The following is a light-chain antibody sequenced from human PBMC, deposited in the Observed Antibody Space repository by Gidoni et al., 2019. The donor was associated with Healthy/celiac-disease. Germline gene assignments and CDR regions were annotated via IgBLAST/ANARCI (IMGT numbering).Light chain of an antibody. CDR3: ETWDSNTRV. CDR1: SGHSSYI. CDR2: LEGSGNY. V-gene: IGLV4-60*03. J-gene: IGLJ3*02. Sequence: QPVLTQSSSASASLGSSVKLTCTLSSGHSSYIIAWHQQQPGKAPRYLMKLEGSGNYNKGSGVLDRFSGSSSGADRYLTISNLQSEDEADYYCETWDSNTRVFGGGTKLTVL.